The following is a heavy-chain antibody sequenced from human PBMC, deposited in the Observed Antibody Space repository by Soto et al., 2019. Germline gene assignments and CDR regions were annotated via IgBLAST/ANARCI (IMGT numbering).Heavy chain of an antibody. CDR2: IISAATRV. CDR3: ARERTSKGGMDI. J-gene: IGHJ6*02. V-gene: IGHV3-74*01. Sequence: PGRSLTLSCAASGFTFSSDGMNWDRQSPGKGLEWVSRIISAATRVSYADSVKGRFIITRDTAKNTLYLEMHSLTADDTAVYYCARERTSKGGMDIWGQATTLTVS. CDR1: GFTFSSDG.